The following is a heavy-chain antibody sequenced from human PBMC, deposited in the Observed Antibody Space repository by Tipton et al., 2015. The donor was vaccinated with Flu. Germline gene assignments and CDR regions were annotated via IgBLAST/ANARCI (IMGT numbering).Heavy chain of an antibody. D-gene: IGHD1-26*01. V-gene: IGHV3-23*01. CDR3: AKGGWADN. CDR1: GFTFSSYW. CDR2: ISVGGGDT. Sequence: SLRLSCAASGFTFSSYWMHWVRQAPGKGLEWVSAISVGGGDTYLADSVKGRFTMSRDNSKDTVYLQMNSLRVEDTAIYYCAKGGWADNWGQGTLVTVSS. J-gene: IGHJ4*02.